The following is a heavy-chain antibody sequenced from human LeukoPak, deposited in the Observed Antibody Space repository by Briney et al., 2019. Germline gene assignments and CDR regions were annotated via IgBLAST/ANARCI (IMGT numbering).Heavy chain of an antibody. Sequence: SETLSLTCTVSGGSISSYYWSWIRQPAGKGLEWIGRIYTSGSTNYNPSLKSRVTMSVDTSRNQFSLKLSSVTAADTAVYCARYVRGYTESYFDYWGQGTLVTVSS. J-gene: IGHJ4*02. CDR1: GGSISSYY. V-gene: IGHV4-4*07. CDR3: ARYVRGYTESYFDY. CDR2: IYTSGST. D-gene: IGHD3-10*02.